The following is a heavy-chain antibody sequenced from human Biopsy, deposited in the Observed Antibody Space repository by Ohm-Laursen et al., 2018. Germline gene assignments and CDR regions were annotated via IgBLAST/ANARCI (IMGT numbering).Heavy chain of an antibody. CDR3: VREPKTGTAEAWYFDL. D-gene: IGHD3-9*01. J-gene: IGHJ2*01. Sequence: TLSLTCSVSGASVKTSGYFWAWIRQHPGKGLEWIGYISYNERTHYNPSLTSRLAISFDTSNNRISLQLRSVSDADTAVYYCVREPKTGTAEAWYFDLWGRGSPVTVPS. CDR2: ISYNERT. V-gene: IGHV4-31*03. CDR1: GASVKTSGYF.